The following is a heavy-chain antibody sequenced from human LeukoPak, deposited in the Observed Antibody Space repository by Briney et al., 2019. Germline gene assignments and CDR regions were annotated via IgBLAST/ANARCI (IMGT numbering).Heavy chain of an antibody. J-gene: IGHJ5*02. D-gene: IGHD2/OR15-2a*01. CDR3: VRQEYNWFDP. CDR1: GFTFDDYG. CDR2: INSDGTYI. V-gene: IGHV3-74*01. Sequence: GSLRLSCAASGFTFDDYGMSWVRQAPGKVREWVSRINSDGTYITYADSVKGRFTISRDNAKNTVYLQMTSLRAEDSAVYYCVRQEYNWFDPWGQGTLVTVSS.